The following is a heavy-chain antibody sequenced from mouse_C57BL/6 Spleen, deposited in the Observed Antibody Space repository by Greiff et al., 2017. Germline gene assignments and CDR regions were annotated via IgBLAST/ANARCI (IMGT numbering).Heavy chain of an antibody. D-gene: IGHD1-1*01. CDR3: AKTLIPTVVAPFAY. V-gene: IGHV5-17*01. CDR2: ISSGSSTI. CDR1: GFTFSDYG. Sequence: EVQVVESGGGLVKPGGSLKLSCAASGFTFSDYGMHWVRQAPEKGLEWVAYISSGSSTIYYADTVKGRFTISRDTAKYTLFLQMTILTSADTSMYYCAKTLIPTVVAPFAYWGQGTLVTVSA. J-gene: IGHJ3*01.